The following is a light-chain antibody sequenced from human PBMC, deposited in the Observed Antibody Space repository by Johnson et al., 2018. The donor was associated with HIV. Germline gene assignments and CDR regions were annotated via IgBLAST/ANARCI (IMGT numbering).Light chain of an antibody. CDR2: DNN. J-gene: IGLJ1*01. CDR3: GTWDDNLSAARV. CDR1: SSNIGNNY. Sequence: QSVLTQPPSVSAAPGQKVTISCSGSSSNIGNNYVSWYQQLPGTAPKLLIYDNNKRPSGIPDRFSGAKSGTSATLGITGLQTGDEADYYCGTWDDNLSAARVFGTGTKGTVL. V-gene: IGLV1-51*01.